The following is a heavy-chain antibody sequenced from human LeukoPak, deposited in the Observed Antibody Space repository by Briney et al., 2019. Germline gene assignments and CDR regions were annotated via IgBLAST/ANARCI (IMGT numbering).Heavy chain of an antibody. Sequence: SETLSLTCTVSGDSISSYYWSWIRPPAGKGLEWIGRISTSGSTNYNPSLKSRVTMSVDTSKNQFSLKLSSVTAADTAVYYCARVWQWLPLDYWGQGTLVTVYS. CDR3: ARVWQWLPLDY. J-gene: IGHJ4*02. CDR2: ISTSGST. CDR1: GDSISSYY. V-gene: IGHV4-4*07. D-gene: IGHD6-19*01.